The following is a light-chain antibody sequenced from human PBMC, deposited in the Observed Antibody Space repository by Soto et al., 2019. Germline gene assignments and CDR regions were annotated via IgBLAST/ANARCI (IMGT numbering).Light chain of an antibody. Sequence: QSVLTQPASVSGSPGQSITISCSGTSSDIGTYDHVAWFQQFPGKTPKLVIYSVSDRPSGVSYRFSGSKSGNTASLTISGLQADDEADYYCISYTASRSYVFGTGTKVTVL. CDR1: SSDIGTYDH. V-gene: IGLV2-14*01. J-gene: IGLJ1*01. CDR3: ISYTASRSYV. CDR2: SVS.